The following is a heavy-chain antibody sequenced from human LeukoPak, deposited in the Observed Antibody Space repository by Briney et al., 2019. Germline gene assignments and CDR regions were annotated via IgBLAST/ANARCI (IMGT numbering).Heavy chain of an antibody. V-gene: IGHV1-69*04. J-gene: IGHJ4*02. D-gene: IGHD6-6*01. CDR1: GGTFSSYA. CDR3: ARDSSSPGFDY. Sequence: SVKVSCKASGGTFSSYAISWVRQAPGQGLEWMGRIIPILGIANYAQKFQGRVTITADKSTSTAYMELSSLRSEDTAVYYCARDSSSPGFDYWGQGTLVTVSS. CDR2: IIPILGIA.